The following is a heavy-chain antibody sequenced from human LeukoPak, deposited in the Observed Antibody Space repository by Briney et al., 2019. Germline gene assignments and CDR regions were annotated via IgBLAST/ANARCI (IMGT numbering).Heavy chain of an antibody. J-gene: IGHJ4*02. CDR2: ISGSGGST. CDR1: GFTFDDYA. D-gene: IGHD1-1*01. CDR3: AKATDHILDY. Sequence: PGGSLRLSCAASGFTFDDYAMHWVRQAPGKGLEWVSAISGSGGSTYYADSVKGRFTISRDNSKNTLYLQMNSLRAEDTAVYYCAKATDHILDYWGQGTLVTVSS. V-gene: IGHV3-23*01.